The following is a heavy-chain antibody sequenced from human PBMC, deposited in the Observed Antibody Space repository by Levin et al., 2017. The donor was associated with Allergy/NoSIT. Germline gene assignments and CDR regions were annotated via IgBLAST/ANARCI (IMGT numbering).Heavy chain of an antibody. V-gene: IGHV3-73*01. J-gene: IGHJ6*03. CDR1: GFTFSGSA. CDR2: IRSKANSYAT. CDR3: TRLGHYYYYYMDG. Sequence: GGSLRLSCAASGFTFSGSAMHWVRQASGKGLEWVGRIRSKANSYATAYAASVKGRFTISRDDSKNTAYLQMNSLKTEDTAVYYCTRLGHYYYYYMDGWGKGTTVTVSS.